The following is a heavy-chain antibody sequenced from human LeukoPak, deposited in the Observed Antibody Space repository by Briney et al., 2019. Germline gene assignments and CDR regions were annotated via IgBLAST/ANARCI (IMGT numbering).Heavy chain of an antibody. V-gene: IGHV4-59*08. J-gene: IGHJ4*02. CDR1: GGSISSYY. CDR3: ARVGYCSGNGCYYRYFDY. CDR2: IYYTGST. Sequence: SETLSLTCTVSGGSISSYYWSWIRQPPGKGLEWIGYIYYTGSTYYNPSLKSRVTISVDTSKNQFSLQLSSVTAADTAAYYCARVGYCSGNGCYYRYFDYWGQGTLVTVSS. D-gene: IGHD2-15*01.